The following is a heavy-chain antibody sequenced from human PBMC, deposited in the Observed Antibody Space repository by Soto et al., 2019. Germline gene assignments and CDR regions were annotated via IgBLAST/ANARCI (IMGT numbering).Heavy chain of an antibody. D-gene: IGHD5-12*01. CDR1: GGSISSGGYY. CDR2: IYYSGST. J-gene: IGHJ6*03. Sequence: SETLSLTCTVSGGSISSGGYYWSWIRQHPGKGLEWIGYIYYSGSTYYNPSLKSRVTISVDTSKNQFSLKLSSVTAADTAVYYCAREHSGYDDYYYYYMDVWGKGTTVTVSS. CDR3: AREHSGYDDYYYYYMDV. V-gene: IGHV4-31*03.